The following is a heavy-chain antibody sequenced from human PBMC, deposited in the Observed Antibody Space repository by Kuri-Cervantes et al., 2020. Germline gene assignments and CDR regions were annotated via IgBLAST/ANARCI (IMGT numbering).Heavy chain of an antibody. V-gene: IGHV5-51*01. D-gene: IGHD3-16*01. J-gene: IGHJ5*02. CDR3: VRQVEGGGNWFDP. Sequence: KVSCKGSGYSFTSYWIGWVRQMPGKGLEWMGIIYPGESDTRYSPSFQGQVTISADKSISTAYLQWSSLKASDTAMYYCVRQVEGGGNWFDPWGQGTLVTVSS. CDR2: IYPGESDT. CDR1: GYSFTSYW.